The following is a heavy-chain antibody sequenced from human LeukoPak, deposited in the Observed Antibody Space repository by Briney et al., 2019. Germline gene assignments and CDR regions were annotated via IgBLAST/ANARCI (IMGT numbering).Heavy chain of an antibody. V-gene: IGHV3-48*03. CDR3: ARDQHGSGNYKCYFHY. Sequence: PGGSLRLSCAASGFTFSSYEMNWVRQAPGKGLEWLSYISSSSSTIYYADSVKGRFTISRDNAKNSLYLQMNSLRVEDTAVYYCARDQHGSGNYKCYFHYWGQGTLVTVSS. J-gene: IGHJ4*02. CDR2: ISSSSSTI. CDR1: GFTFSSYE. D-gene: IGHD3-10*01.